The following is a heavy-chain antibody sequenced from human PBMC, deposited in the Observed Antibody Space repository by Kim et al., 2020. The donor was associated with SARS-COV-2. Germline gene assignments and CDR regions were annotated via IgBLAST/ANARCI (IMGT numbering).Heavy chain of an antibody. V-gene: IGHV4-39*01. Sequence: SETLSLTCTVSGGSISSSSYYWGWIRQPPGKGLEWIGSIYYSGSTYYNPSLKSRVTISVDTSKNQFSLKLSSVTAADTAVYYCASPLGGNSSSWYDTTLYYYYYGMDVWGQGTTVTVSS. D-gene: IGHD6-13*01. J-gene: IGHJ6*02. CDR1: GGSISSSSYY. CDR2: IYYSGST. CDR3: ASPLGGNSSSWYDTTLYYYYYGMDV.